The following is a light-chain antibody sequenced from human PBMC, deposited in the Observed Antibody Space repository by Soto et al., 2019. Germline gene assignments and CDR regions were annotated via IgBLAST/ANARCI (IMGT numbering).Light chain of an antibody. V-gene: IGKV1-5*03. J-gene: IGKJ2*01. Sequence: DIQMTQSPSTLSASVGDGVTITCRASQRIGSWFAWYQQKPGKAPKLLIYKATNLQSGVPSRFSGSGSGTDFSLTISSLQPEDSATYFCQQYNDFQYTFGPGTKLEI. CDR3: QQYNDFQYT. CDR1: QRIGSW. CDR2: KAT.